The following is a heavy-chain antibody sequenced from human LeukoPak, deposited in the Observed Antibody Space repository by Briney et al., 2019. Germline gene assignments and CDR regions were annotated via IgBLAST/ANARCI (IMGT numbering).Heavy chain of an antibody. CDR1: GGSISSSSYY. J-gene: IGHJ3*02. CDR2: IYTSGST. CDR3: ASWPHYYGLAVRAFDI. V-gene: IGHV4-39*07. D-gene: IGHD3-10*01. Sequence: SETLSLTCTVSGGSISSSSYYWGWIRQPPGKGLEWIGSIYTSGSTNYNPSLKSRVTISVDTSKNQFSLKLSSVTAADTAVYYCASWPHYYGLAVRAFDIWGQGTMVTVSS.